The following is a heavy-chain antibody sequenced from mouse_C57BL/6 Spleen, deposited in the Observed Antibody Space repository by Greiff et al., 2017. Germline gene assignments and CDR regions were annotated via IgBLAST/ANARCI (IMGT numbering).Heavy chain of an antibody. CDR1: GFTFSSYA. CDR3: TREGNYLYYYAMDY. D-gene: IGHD2-1*01. Sequence: EVKLVESGEGLVKPGGSLKLSCAASGFTFSSYAMSWVRQTPEKRLEWVAYISSGGDYIYYADTVKGRFTISRDNARNTLYLQMSSLKSEDTAMYYCTREGNYLYYYAMDYWGQGTSVTVSS. J-gene: IGHJ4*01. V-gene: IGHV5-9-1*02. CDR2: ISSGGDYI.